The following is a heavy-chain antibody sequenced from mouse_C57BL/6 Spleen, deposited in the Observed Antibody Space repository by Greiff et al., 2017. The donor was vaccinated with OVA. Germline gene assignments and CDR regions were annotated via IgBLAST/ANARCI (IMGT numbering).Heavy chain of an antibody. CDR2: LYPGDGDT. CDR3: ARSGLLRGFYAMDY. V-gene: IGHV1-80*01. D-gene: IGHD1-1*01. Sequence: VHLVESGAELVKPGASVKISCKASGYAFSSYWMNWVKQRPGKGLEWIGQLYPGDGDTNYNGKFKGKATLTADKSSSTAYMQLSSLTSEDSAVYFCARSGLLRGFYAMDYWGQGTSVTVSS. CDR1: GYAFSSYW. J-gene: IGHJ4*01.